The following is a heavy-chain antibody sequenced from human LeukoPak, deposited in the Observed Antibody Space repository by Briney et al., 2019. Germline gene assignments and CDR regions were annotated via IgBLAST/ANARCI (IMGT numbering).Heavy chain of an antibody. V-gene: IGHV4-34*01. CDR3: ARGYCSSTSCFLNWFDP. D-gene: IGHD2-2*01. CDR1: GGSFSGYY. Sequence: PSETLSLTCAVYGGSFSGYYWSWIRQPPGKGLEWIGEINHSGSTNYNPSLKSRVTISVDTSKNQSSLKLSSVTAADTAVYYCARGYCSSTSCFLNWFDPWGQGTLVTVSS. J-gene: IGHJ5*02. CDR2: INHSGST.